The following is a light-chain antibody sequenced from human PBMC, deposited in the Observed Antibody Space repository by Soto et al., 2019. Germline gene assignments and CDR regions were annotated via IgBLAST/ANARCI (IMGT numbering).Light chain of an antibody. CDR3: AAWGGSLTGRV. V-gene: IGLV1-47*02. CDR2: SNN. J-gene: IGLJ3*02. Sequence: QSVLTQPPSASGTPGQRVTISCSGSSSNIGSNYVYWYQQFPGTAPKLLIYSNNQRPSGVPDRFSGSKSGTSASLAISGLRSEDEADYYCAAWGGSLTGRVFGGGTKLTVL. CDR1: SSNIGSNY.